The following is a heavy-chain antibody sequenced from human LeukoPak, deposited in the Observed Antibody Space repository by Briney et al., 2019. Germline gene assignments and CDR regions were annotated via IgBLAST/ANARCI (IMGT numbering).Heavy chain of an antibody. Sequence: SGPTLVKPTQTLTLTCTFSGFSLSTSGVGVGWIRQPPGKTLEWIGSIYSSGSTYYNSSLKSRVIILIDTAKNHFSLNLSSVTAADTAVYYCARSDGYGLVGIWGQGTMVTVSS. CDR3: ARSDGYGLVGI. J-gene: IGHJ3*02. D-gene: IGHD3-10*01. CDR2: IYSSGST. CDR1: GFSLSTSGVG. V-gene: IGHV4-39*07.